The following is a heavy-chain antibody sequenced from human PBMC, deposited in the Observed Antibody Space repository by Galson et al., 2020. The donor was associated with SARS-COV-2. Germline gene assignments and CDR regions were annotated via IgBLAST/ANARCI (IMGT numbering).Heavy chain of an antibody. D-gene: IGHD3-10*01. Sequence: SETLSLTCTVSGGSISSSSYYWGWIRQPPGKGLEWIGSIYYSGSTYYNPSLKSRVTISVDTSKNQFSLKLSSVTAADTAVYYCARLPNYGSGSYYKVRWRYFDYWGQGTLVTVSS. CDR2: IYYSGST. CDR3: ARLPNYGSGSYYKVRWRYFDY. V-gene: IGHV4-39*01. CDR1: GGSISSSSYY. J-gene: IGHJ4*02.